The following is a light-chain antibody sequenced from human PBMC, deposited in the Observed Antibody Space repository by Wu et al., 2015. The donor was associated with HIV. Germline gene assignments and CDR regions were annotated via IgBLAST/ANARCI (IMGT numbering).Light chain of an antibody. J-gene: IGKJ2*01. CDR3: QLYYNSAYT. CDR1: QSIVSDY. CDR2: DAS. V-gene: IGKV3-20*01. Sequence: EIVLTQSPGTLSLSPGERATLSCRASQSIVSDYLTWYQHRPGQAPRLLIYDASSRASDIPDRFSGSGSETDFTLSISRLEPEDFAVYYCQLYYNSAYTFGQGTKLEIK.